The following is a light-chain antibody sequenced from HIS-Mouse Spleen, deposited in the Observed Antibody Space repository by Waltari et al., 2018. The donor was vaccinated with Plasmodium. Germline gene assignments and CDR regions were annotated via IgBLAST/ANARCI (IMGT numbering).Light chain of an antibody. CDR1: QSISSY. CDR3: QQNYNTWT. V-gene: IGKV1-39*01. CDR2: AAS. Sequence: DIQMTQSPYSLSASGGDRVTITCRASQSISSYLNWYQHKPGKAPKLLIYAASSLQSGVPSRFSGSGSGTDFTLTISSLQPEDFATYYCQQNYNTWTFGQGTKVEIK. J-gene: IGKJ1*01.